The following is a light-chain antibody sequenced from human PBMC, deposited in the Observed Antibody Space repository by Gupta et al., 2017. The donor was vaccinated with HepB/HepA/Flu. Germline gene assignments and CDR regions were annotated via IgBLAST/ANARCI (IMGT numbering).Light chain of an antibody. CDR1: SSDVGGYNY. CDR2: DDS. CDR3: CSQTSSSNTYV. Sequence: QSAPTHPAAVSASPGPSCTSTSTGVSSDVGGYNYVSWYQQRPDKAPKLMIYDDSNRPSGVANRFSGSKSGTTATVTITGLQAEDVADYYWCSQTSSSNTYVFGGGTKVTVL. V-gene: IGLV2-14*03. J-gene: IGLJ1*01.